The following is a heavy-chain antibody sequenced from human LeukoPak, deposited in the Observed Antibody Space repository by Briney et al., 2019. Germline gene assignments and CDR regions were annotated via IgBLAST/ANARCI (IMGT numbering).Heavy chain of an antibody. Sequence: PGGSLRLSCAASGFTFRTHSMTWIRQAPGKGLEWVSYISSRSGSSIYYGDSVKGRFSISRDNAKNSLYLQMNSLRTEDTAVYYCAREFGHNRWYFDYWGQGALVTVSS. CDR2: ISSRSGSSI. CDR3: AREFGHNRWYFDY. J-gene: IGHJ4*02. V-gene: IGHV3-48*04. CDR1: GFTFRTHS. D-gene: IGHD5-24*01.